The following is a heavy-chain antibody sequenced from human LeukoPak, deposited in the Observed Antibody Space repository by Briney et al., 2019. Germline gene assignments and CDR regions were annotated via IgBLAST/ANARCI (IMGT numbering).Heavy chain of an antibody. Sequence: GPVKVSCKASGYTFTGYYMHWVRQAPGQGLEWMGWINPNSGGTNYAQKFQGRVTMTRDTSISTAYMELSRLRSDDTAVYYCARDSPIQLWSDNHWFDPWGQGTLVTVSS. CDR2: INPNSGGT. V-gene: IGHV1-2*02. CDR3: ARDSPIQLWSDNHWFDP. J-gene: IGHJ5*02. CDR1: GYTFTGYY. D-gene: IGHD5-18*01.